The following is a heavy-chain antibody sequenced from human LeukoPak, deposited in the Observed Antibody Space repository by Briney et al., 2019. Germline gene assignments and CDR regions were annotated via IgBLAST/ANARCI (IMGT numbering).Heavy chain of an antibody. CDR1: GGTFSSYA. V-gene: IGHV1-69*05. J-gene: IGHJ5*02. D-gene: IGHD3-10*01. CDR2: IIPIFGTA. CDR3: AGGSYGSGSYYTLRYNWLDP. Sequence: SSVKVSCKASGGTFSSYAISWVRQAPGQGLEWMGGIIPIFGTANYAQKFQGRVTITTDESTSTAYMELSSLRSEDTAVYYCAGGSYGSGSYYTLRYNWLDPWGQGTLVTVSS.